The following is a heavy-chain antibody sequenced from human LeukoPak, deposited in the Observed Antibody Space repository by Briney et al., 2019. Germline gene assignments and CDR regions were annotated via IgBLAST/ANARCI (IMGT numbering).Heavy chain of an antibody. D-gene: IGHD3-22*01. CDR2: ISAYNGNT. Sequence: ASVKVSCKASGYTFTSYGISWVRQAPGQGLEWMGWISAYNGNTNYAQKLQGRVTMTTDTSTSTAYMELRSLRSDDTAVYYCARASYYYDSSGYLDYWGQGTLVTVSS. CDR3: ARASYYYDSSGYLDY. V-gene: IGHV1-18*01. J-gene: IGHJ4*02. CDR1: GYTFTSYG.